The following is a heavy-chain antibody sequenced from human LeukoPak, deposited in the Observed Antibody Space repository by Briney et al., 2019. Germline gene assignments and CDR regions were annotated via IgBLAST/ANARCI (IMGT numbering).Heavy chain of an antibody. CDR3: AKGGYGDY. CDR2: IRYDGSNK. Sequence: PGGSLRLSCAASGFTFTDYYMSWIRQAPGKGLEWVAFIRYDGSNKYYADSVKGRFTISRDNSKNTLYLQMNSLRAEDTAVYYCAKGGYGDYWGQGTLVTVSS. CDR1: GFTFTDYY. D-gene: IGHD6-13*01. V-gene: IGHV3-30*02. J-gene: IGHJ4*02.